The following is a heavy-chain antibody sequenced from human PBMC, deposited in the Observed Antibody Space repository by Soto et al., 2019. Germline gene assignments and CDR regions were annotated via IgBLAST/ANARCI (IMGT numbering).Heavy chain of an antibody. D-gene: IGHD2-15*01. CDR1: GFSLSTSGVG. Sequence: QITLKESGPTLVKPTQTLTLTCTFSGFSLSTSGVGVGWIRQPPGKALECLALIYWDDDKRYSPSLKSRLTITKATSKNQVVLTMTNMDPVDTATYFCADRLCDSSCYWDVGYFDYWGRGTLVTVSS. V-gene: IGHV2-5*02. CDR3: ADRLCDSSCYWDVGYFDY. J-gene: IGHJ4*02. CDR2: IYWDDDK.